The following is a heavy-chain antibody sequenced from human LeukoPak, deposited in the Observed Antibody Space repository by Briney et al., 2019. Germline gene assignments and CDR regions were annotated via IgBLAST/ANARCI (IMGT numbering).Heavy chain of an antibody. Sequence: PGGSLRLSCAASGFTVSSNYMSWVRQAPGKGLEWVSVIYSGGSTYYADSVEGRFTISRDNSKNTLYLQMNSLRAEDTAVYYCARVGRGMATINWGQGTLVTVSS. D-gene: IGHD5-24*01. CDR1: GFTVSSNY. CDR2: IYSGGST. J-gene: IGHJ4*02. CDR3: ARVGRGMATIN. V-gene: IGHV3-53*01.